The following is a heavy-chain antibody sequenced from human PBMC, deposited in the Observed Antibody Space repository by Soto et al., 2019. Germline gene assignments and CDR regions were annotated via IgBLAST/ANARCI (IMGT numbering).Heavy chain of an antibody. CDR1: GFTFSSNA. D-gene: IGHD1-26*01. J-gene: IGHJ4*02. CDR3: ARDPVLGSTRYGYYFDY. Sequence: QVQLVESGGGVVQPGRSLRLSCAASGFTFSSNAIHWVRQAPGKGLEWVAVISNDGSKKYYADSVKGRFTISRDNSESTGFLQMYSLKSEDTAMYYCARDPVLGSTRYGYYFDYWGQGTLVTVSS. V-gene: IGHV3-30-3*01. CDR2: ISNDGSKK.